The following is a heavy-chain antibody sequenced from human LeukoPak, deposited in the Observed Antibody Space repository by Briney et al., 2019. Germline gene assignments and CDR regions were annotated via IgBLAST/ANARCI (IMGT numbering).Heavy chain of an antibody. Sequence: GGSLKLSCAASGFTFSSYWMRWVRQAPGKGLEWVADIEPDGSGKTYVDSVKGRFTISRDNAQQSLYLQMDTLTAEDTAVYYCVTSWVRQERDFWGQGTLVTVSS. V-gene: IGHV3-7*01. CDR3: VTSWVRQERDF. J-gene: IGHJ4*02. CDR1: GFTFSSYW. CDR2: IEPDGSGK. D-gene: IGHD3-10*01.